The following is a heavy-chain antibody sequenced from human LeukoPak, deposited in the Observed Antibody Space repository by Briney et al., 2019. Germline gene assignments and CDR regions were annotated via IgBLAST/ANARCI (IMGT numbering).Heavy chain of an antibody. J-gene: IGHJ3*02. V-gene: IGHV4-34*01. D-gene: IGHD6-13*01. Sequence: PSETLSLTCAVYGGSFSGYYWSWIRQPPGKGLEWIGEINHSGSTNYNPSLKSRVTTSVDTSKNQFSLKLSSVTAADTAVYYCARGGIAAAGTGLHAFDIWGQGPMVTVSS. CDR2: INHSGST. CDR3: ARGGIAAAGTGLHAFDI. CDR1: GGSFSGYY.